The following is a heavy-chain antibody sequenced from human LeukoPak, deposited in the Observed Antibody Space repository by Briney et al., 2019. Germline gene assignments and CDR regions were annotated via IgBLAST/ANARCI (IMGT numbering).Heavy chain of an antibody. CDR1: GFTFSSYS. Sequence: PGGSLRLSCAASGFTFSSYSMNWVRQAPGKGLEWVSSISSGRSYIYYADSVKGRFNISRDNAKRSLYLQMNSLRAEDTAVYYCARGEYSSSSDYWGQGTLVTVSS. CDR3: ARGEYSSSSDY. CDR2: ISSGRSYI. J-gene: IGHJ4*02. V-gene: IGHV3-21*01. D-gene: IGHD6-6*01.